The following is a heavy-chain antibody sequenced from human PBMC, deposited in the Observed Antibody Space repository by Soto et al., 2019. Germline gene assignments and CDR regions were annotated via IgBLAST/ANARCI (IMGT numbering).Heavy chain of an antibody. Sequence: PGGSLRLSCAASGFTFNAYGTHWVRQAPGKGLEWVAVISYDGSIKYYADSVKGRFTLSRDKSKNTLYLQMSTLRVEDTAVYYCAKDSYYGSGYRGLDVWGQGTTVTVSS. CDR3: AKDSYYGSGYRGLDV. V-gene: IGHV3-30*18. CDR2: ISYDGSIK. CDR1: GFTFNAYG. J-gene: IGHJ6*02. D-gene: IGHD3-22*01.